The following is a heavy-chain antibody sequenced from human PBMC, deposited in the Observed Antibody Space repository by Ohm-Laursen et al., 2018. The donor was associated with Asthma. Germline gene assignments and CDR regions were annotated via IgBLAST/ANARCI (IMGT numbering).Heavy chain of an antibody. CDR3: ANFYGDYDY. CDR2: ISYDGSNK. D-gene: IGHD4-17*01. Sequence: SLRLSCAASGFTFSSYAMHWVRQAPGKGLEWVAVISYDGSNKYYADSVKGRFTISRDNSKNTLYLQMNSLRAEDTAVYYCANFYGDYDYWGQGTLVTVSS. V-gene: IGHV3-30*04. CDR1: GFTFSSYA. J-gene: IGHJ4*02.